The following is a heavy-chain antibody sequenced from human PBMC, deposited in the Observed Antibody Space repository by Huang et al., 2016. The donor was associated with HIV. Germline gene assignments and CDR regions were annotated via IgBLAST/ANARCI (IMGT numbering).Heavy chain of an antibody. J-gene: IGHJ4*02. Sequence: QVQLQQWGAGLLKPSETLSLTCAVYGGSFSGYYWSWIRQPPGKGLEWSGENNHSRSTNYNPSLKSRVTISVDTSKNQFSLKLSSVTAADTAVYYCAREGRSGWENLDYWGQGTLVTVSS. V-gene: IGHV4-34*01. D-gene: IGHD6-19*01. CDR3: AREGRSGWENLDY. CDR1: GGSFSGYY. CDR2: NNHSRST.